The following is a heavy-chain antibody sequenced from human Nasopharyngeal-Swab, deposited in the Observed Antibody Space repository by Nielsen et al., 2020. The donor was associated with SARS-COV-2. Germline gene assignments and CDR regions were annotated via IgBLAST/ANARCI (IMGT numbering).Heavy chain of an antibody. D-gene: IGHD4-17*01. CDR3: AKPAGLTTVTTADY. CDR1: GFSFSSYA. V-gene: IGHV3-23*01. Sequence: GESLNISCAASGFSFSSYAMSWVRQAPGKGLEWVSAISGSGVSTYYADSVKGRFTISRDNSKNTLYLQMNSLRAEDTAVYYCAKPAGLTTVTTADYWSQGTLVTVSS. J-gene: IGHJ4*02. CDR2: ISGSGVST.